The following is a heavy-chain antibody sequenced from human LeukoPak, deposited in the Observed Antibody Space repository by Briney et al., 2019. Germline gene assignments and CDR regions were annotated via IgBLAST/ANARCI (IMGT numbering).Heavy chain of an antibody. V-gene: IGHV4-59*01. CDR2: IYYSGST. D-gene: IGHD6-13*01. CDR3: ARDHRSITKHSSSWCSWWFDP. J-gene: IGHJ5*02. Sequence: PSETLSLTCTVSGGSISSYYWSWIRQPPGKGLEWIGYIYYSGSTNYNPSLKSRVTISVDTSKNQFSLKLSSVTAADTAVYYCARDHRSITKHSSSWCSWWFDPWGQGTLVTVSS. CDR1: GGSISSYY.